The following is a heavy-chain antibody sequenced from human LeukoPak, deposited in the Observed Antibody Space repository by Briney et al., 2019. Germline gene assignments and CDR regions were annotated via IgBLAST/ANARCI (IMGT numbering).Heavy chain of an antibody. D-gene: IGHD6-6*01. CDR3: ARDGWSSSSPRYYFDY. Sequence: PGRSLRLSCAASGFTFSSYGMHWVRQAPGKGLEWVAVISYDGSNKYYADSVKGRFTISRDNSKNTLYLQMNSLRAEDTAVYYCARDGWSSSSPRYYFDYWGQGTLVTVSS. J-gene: IGHJ4*02. CDR2: ISYDGSNK. CDR1: GFTFSSYG. V-gene: IGHV3-30*03.